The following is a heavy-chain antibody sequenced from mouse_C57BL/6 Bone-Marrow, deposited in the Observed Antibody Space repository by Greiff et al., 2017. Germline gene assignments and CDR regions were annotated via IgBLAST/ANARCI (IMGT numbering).Heavy chain of an antibody. CDR3: ARDYYGCLDY. Sequence: QVQLQQPGAELVMPGASVKLSCKASGYTFTSYWMHWVKQRPGQGLEWIGEIDPSDSYTNYNQKFKGKSTLTVDKSSSTAYMQLSSLTSEDSAVYDCARDYYGCLDYWGQGTTLTVSS. D-gene: IGHD1-1*01. CDR1: GYTFTSYW. V-gene: IGHV1-69*01. CDR2: IDPSDSYT. J-gene: IGHJ2*01.